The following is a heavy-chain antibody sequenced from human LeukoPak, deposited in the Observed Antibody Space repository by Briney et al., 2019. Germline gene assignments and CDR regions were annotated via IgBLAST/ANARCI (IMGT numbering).Heavy chain of an antibody. J-gene: IGHJ5*02. Sequence: SSVKVSCKASGYTFTIYDISWVREATGQGLGWMGWMNPNSGNTGYAQKFQGRVTMTRNTSISTAYMELSSLRSEDTAVYYCARSSSYDIAYNWFDPWGQGTLVTVSS. V-gene: IGHV1-8*01. CDR2: MNPNSGNT. D-gene: IGHD5-12*01. CDR3: ARSSSYDIAYNWFDP. CDR1: GYTFTIYD.